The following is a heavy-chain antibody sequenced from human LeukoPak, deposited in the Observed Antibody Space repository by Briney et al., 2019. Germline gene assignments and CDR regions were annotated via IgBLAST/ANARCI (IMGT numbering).Heavy chain of an antibody. CDR3: ARETYYYDSSGYYNFDY. CDR2: IWYDGSNK. D-gene: IGHD3-22*01. V-gene: IGHV3-33*01. CDR1: GFTFSSYG. J-gene: IGHJ4*02. Sequence: GGSLRLSCAASGFTFSSYGMHWVRQAPGKGLEWAAVIWYDGSNKYYADSVKGRFTISRDNSKNTLYLQMNSLRAEDTAVYYCARETYYYDSSGYYNFDYWGQGTLVTVSS.